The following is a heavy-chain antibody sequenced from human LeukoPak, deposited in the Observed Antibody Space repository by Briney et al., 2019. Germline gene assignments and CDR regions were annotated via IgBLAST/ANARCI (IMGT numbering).Heavy chain of an antibody. D-gene: IGHD6-13*01. CDR2: IKPNSGGT. J-gene: IGHJ6*03. Sequence: ASVKVSCKASGYTFTGYYMHWVRQAPGQGLEWMGWIKPNSGGTNYAQKFQGRVTMTRDTSISTAYMELSRLRSDDTAVYYCAREIAAAGTTAYYYMDVWGKGTTVTVSS. CDR3: AREIAAAGTTAYYYMDV. V-gene: IGHV1-2*02. CDR1: GYTFTGYY.